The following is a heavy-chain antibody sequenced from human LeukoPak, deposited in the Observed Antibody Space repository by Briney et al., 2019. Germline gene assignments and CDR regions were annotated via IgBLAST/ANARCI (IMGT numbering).Heavy chain of an antibody. D-gene: IGHD3-16*02. CDR1: GYSFTGYY. Sequence: GASVTVSCKASGYSFTGYYMHWVRQAPGQGLEWMGWINPNSGGTNYAQKFQGRVTMTRDTSISTAYMELSRLRSDDTAVYYCARIDDDYVWGSYRHFDYWGQGTLVTVSS. V-gene: IGHV1-2*02. J-gene: IGHJ4*02. CDR2: INPNSGGT. CDR3: ARIDDDYVWGSYRHFDY.